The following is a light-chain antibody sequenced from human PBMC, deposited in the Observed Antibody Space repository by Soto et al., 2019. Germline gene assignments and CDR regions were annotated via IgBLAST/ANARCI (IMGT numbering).Light chain of an antibody. V-gene: IGKV1-39*01. CDR3: QQSYSRT. CDR1: QSISSY. J-gene: IGKJ1*01. Sequence: DIQMTPSPSSLSASVGARVTITCRASQSISSYLNWYQQKPGKAPKVLIYAASSLQSGVPSRFSGSGSGTDFTLTISSLQPEDFATYYCQQSYSRTFGQGTKVDI. CDR2: AAS.